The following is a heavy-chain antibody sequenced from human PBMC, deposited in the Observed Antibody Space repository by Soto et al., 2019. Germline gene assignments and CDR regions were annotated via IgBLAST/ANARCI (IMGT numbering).Heavy chain of an antibody. Sequence: QVQLQESGPGLVKPSGTLSLSCTVSGGSIRSYQWNWIRQPPGKGLEWIGYMFYSGIPHYNPSLKSRVTMSLDTSKNQFSLNLSSVTAADTAVYFCARNLAPATYVFDSWGQGTPVTVSS. CDR1: GGSIRSYQ. CDR3: ARNLAPATYVFDS. J-gene: IGHJ4*02. V-gene: IGHV4-59*01. D-gene: IGHD1-26*01. CDR2: MFYSGIP.